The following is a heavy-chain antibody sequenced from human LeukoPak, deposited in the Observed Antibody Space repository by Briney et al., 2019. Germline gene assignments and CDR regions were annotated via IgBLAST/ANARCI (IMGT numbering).Heavy chain of an antibody. V-gene: IGHV3-23*01. CDR1: GFTFSSYA. Sequence: GGSLRLSCAASGFTFSSYAMSWVRQAPGKGLEWVSASSGSGGSTYYADSVKGRFTISRDNSKNTLYLQMNSLRAEDTAVYYCAKDASKRWGSSSPFDYWGQGTLVTVSS. J-gene: IGHJ4*02. CDR2: SSGSGGST. D-gene: IGHD6-6*01. CDR3: AKDASKRWGSSSPFDY.